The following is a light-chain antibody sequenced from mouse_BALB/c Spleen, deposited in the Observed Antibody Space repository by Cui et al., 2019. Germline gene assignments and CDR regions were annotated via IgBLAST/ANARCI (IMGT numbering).Light chain of an antibody. V-gene: IGKV10-96*01. CDR2: STS. Sequence: DIQMTQTTSSLSASLGDRVTITCSASQDISNNLNWYQQKPDGTVKLLIYSTSSLHSGVPSRFSGSGSGTDYSLTISNLEQEDTATYFCQQGNTLPWTFGGGTKLEIK. CDR3: QQGNTLPWT. J-gene: IGKJ1*01. CDR1: QDISNN.